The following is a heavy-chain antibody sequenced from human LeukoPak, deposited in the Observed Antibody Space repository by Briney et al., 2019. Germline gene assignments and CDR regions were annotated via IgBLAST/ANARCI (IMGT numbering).Heavy chain of an antibody. V-gene: IGHV3-7*01. CDR1: GFIASNYW. J-gene: IGHJ4*02. D-gene: IGHD1-7*01. CDR3: VREWAGGLAAPGTRIEGSY. CDR2: IKQDGSQE. Sequence: GGSLRLSCVVSGFIASNYWMSWVRQAPGKGLEWVANIKQDGSQENYVDSVKGRFTISRDNAKNSVYLQMNGLLVEDTAVYYCVREWAGGLAAPGTRIEGSYWGQGTQVIVS.